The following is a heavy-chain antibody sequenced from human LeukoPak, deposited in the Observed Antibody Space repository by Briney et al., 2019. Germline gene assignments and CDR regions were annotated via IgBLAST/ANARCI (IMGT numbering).Heavy chain of an antibody. J-gene: IGHJ4*02. V-gene: IGHV3-23*01. D-gene: IGHD3-9*01. Sequence: GGSLRLSCAASGCTFSSYAMSWVRQAPGKGLEWVSAISGSGGSTYYADSVKGRFTISRDNSKNTLYLQMNSLRAEDTAVYYCAKNPASRYFDWLSAPQFDYWGQGTLVTVSS. CDR2: ISGSGGST. CDR1: GCTFSSYA. CDR3: AKNPASRYFDWLSAPQFDY.